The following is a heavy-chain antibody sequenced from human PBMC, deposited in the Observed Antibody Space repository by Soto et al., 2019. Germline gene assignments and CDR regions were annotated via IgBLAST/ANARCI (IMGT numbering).Heavy chain of an antibody. D-gene: IGHD1-26*01. CDR2: IIPIFGTA. CDR1: GGTFSSYA. Sequence: QVQLVQSGAEVKKPGSSVKVSCKASGGTFSSYAISWVRQAPGQGLEWMGGIIPIFGTANYAQKFQGRVTITADETTSTAYMELSSLGSEDTAVYYWARVSYSGSYYGGGAFDIWGQGTMVTVSS. V-gene: IGHV1-69*01. CDR3: ARVSYSGSYYGGGAFDI. J-gene: IGHJ3*02.